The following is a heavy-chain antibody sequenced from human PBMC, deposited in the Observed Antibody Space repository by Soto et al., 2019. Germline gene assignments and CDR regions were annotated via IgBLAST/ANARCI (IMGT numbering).Heavy chain of an antibody. CDR2: IYYSGVT. J-gene: IGHJ5*02. D-gene: IGHD3-22*01. CDR3: ARNVIVVVNNNWFDP. V-gene: IGHV4-59*08. Sequence: TSETLSLTCTVSGGSISSYYWSWIRQPPGKGLEWIGYIYYSGVTNYNPSLKSRVTISVDTSKNQFSLKLSSVTAADTAVYYCARNVIVVVNNNWFDPWGQGTLVTVSS. CDR1: GGSISSYY.